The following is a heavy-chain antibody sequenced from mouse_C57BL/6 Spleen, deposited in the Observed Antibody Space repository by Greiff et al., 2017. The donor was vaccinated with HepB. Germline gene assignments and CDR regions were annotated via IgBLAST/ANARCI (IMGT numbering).Heavy chain of an antibody. D-gene: IGHD1-1*01. CDR3: ASPDYYGSSPFAY. CDR2: IYPRDGST. J-gene: IGHJ3*01. V-gene: IGHV1-85*01. Sequence: VQLQESGPELVKPGASVKLSCKASGYTFTSYDINWVKQRPGQGLEWIGWIYPRDGSTKYNEKFKGKATLTVDTASSTASMELHSLTSEDSAVYFCASPDYYGSSPFAYWGQGTLVTVSA. CDR1: GYTFTSYD.